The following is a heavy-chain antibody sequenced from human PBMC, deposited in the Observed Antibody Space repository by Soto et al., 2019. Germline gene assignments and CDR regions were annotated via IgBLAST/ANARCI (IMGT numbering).Heavy chain of an antibody. CDR1: GYTFTSYG. CDR2: ISAYNGNT. J-gene: IGHJ4*02. Sequence: EASVKVSCKDSGYTFTSYGIRWVRQAPGQGLEWMGWISAYNGNTNYAQKLQGRVTMTTDTSTSTAYMELRSLRSDDTAVYYCARSEDIVAIDYWGQGTLVTVSS. V-gene: IGHV1-18*01. CDR3: ARSEDIVAIDY. D-gene: IGHD5-12*01.